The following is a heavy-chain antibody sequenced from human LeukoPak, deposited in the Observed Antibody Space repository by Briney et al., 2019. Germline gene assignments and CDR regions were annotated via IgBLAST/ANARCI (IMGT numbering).Heavy chain of an antibody. D-gene: IGHD2-2*01. J-gene: IGHJ5*01. CDR1: GFCFSGFW. CDR2: INEDGSEK. V-gene: IGHV3-7*01. CDR3: ARGYDWFDS. Sequence: GGSLRLSCAASGFCFSGFWMSWLRQAPGKGLEWVANINEDGSEKYNVDSVKGRFTISRDNAKNSLYLQMTSLRGEDTAVYYCARGYDWFDSWGQGTLVTVSS.